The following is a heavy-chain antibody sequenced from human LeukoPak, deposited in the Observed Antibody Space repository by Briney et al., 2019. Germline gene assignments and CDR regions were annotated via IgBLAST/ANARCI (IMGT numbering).Heavy chain of an antibody. CDR2: INTNTGNP. CDR3: AIKDSSGWENWFDP. V-gene: IGHV7-4-1*02. CDR1: GYTFTSYG. J-gene: IGHJ5*02. Sequence: GASVKVSCKASGYTFTSYGISWVRQAPGQGLEWMGWINTNTGNPTYAQGFTGRFVFSSDTSVSTAYLQISSLKAEDTAVYYCAIKDSSGWENWFDPWGQGTLVTVSS. D-gene: IGHD6-19*01.